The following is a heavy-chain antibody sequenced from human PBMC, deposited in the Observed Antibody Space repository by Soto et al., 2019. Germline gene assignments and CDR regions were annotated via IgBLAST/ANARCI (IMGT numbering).Heavy chain of an antibody. CDR2: IYHIGST. Sequence: SETLSLTCAASAGSISSSNWWSWVRQPPGKGLEWIGEIYHIGSTNYNPSLKSRVTISVDKSKNQFSLKLSSVTAADTAVYYCARVQYSSSKAYFDYWGQGTLVTVSS. V-gene: IGHV4-4*02. D-gene: IGHD6-6*01. CDR3: ARVQYSSSKAYFDY. J-gene: IGHJ4*01. CDR1: AGSISSSNW.